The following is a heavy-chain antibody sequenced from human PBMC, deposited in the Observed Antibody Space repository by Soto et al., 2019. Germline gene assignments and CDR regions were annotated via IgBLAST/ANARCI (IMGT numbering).Heavy chain of an antibody. CDR2: ISSSSSTI. CDR1: GFTFSSYS. D-gene: IGHD6-13*01. J-gene: IGHJ6*02. V-gene: IGHV3-48*02. CDR3: ARDAGMGLEAAGTLDV. Sequence: EVQLVESGGGLVQPGGSLRLSCAASGFTFSSYSMNWVRQAPGKGLEWVSYISSSSSTIYYADSVKGRFTISRDNAKNARYLQMNGVRDEDTAVYYCARDAGMGLEAAGTLDVWGQGTTVTVSS.